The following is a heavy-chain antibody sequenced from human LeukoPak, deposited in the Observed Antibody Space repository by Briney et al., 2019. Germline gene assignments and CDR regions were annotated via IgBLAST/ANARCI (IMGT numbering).Heavy chain of an antibody. J-gene: IGHJ4*02. CDR1: GNYW. CDR2: INSDGSST. CDR3: ARECGGDCYYFDY. V-gene: IGHV3-74*01. D-gene: IGHD2-21*02. Sequence: PGGSLRLSCAASGNYWMHWVRQAPGKGLVWVSRINSDGSSTSYADSVKGRFTISRDNAKNTLYLQMNSLRAEDTAVYYCARECGGDCYYFDYWGQGTLVTVSS.